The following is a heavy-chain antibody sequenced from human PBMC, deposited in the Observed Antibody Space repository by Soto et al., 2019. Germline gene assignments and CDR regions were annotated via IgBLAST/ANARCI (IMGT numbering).Heavy chain of an antibody. CDR1: GFTFSSYA. Sequence: GGSLRLSCAASGFTFSSYAMSWVRQAPGKGLEWVSAISGSGGSTYYADSVKGRFTISRDNSKNTLYLQMNSLRAEDTAVYYCAKGGELLWFGESPYFDYWGQGTLVPVSS. CDR3: AKGGELLWFGESPYFDY. D-gene: IGHD3-10*01. J-gene: IGHJ4*02. V-gene: IGHV3-23*01. CDR2: ISGSGGST.